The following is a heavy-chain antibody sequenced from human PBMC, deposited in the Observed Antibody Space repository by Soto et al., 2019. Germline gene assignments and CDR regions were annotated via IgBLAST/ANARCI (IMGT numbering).Heavy chain of an antibody. V-gene: IGHV1-3*01. Sequence: ASVKVSCKASGYTFTKYAMHWVRQAPGQRLEWMGWINAGNGNTKYSQKFQGRVTITRDTSASTAYMGLSSLRSEDTAVYYCARGEGYCSGGSCYRWFDPWGQGTLVTVSS. CDR2: INAGNGNT. CDR1: GYTFTKYA. D-gene: IGHD2-15*01. J-gene: IGHJ5*02. CDR3: ARGEGYCSGGSCYRWFDP.